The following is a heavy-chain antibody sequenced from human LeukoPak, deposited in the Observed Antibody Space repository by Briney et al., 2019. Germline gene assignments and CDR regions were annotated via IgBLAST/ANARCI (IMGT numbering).Heavy chain of an antibody. D-gene: IGHD2-15*01. J-gene: IGHJ4*02. CDR2: TYYRSKWYN. CDR3: ARDRFSYCSGGSCYSGFDY. Sequence: SQTLSLTCAISGDSVSSNSAAWNWIRQSPSRGLEWLGRTYYRSKWYNDYAVSVKSRITINPDTSKNQFSLQLNSVTPEDTAVYYCARDRFSYCSGGSCYSGFDYWGQGTLVTVSS. CDR1: GDSVSSNSAA. V-gene: IGHV6-1*01.